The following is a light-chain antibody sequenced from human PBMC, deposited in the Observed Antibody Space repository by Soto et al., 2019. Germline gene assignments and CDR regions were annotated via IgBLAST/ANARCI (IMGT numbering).Light chain of an antibody. CDR3: SSYTSSTTLYV. J-gene: IGLJ1*01. Sequence: QSALTQPASVSGSAGQWITISCTGASSDVGNYNYFSWYQQHPGKAPKLIIYDVSNRPSGVSNRFSGSKSGNTASLTISGLPAEDEPAYSCSSYTSSTTLYVFGTGTKVTVL. V-gene: IGLV2-14*03. CDR1: SSDVGNYNY. CDR2: DVS.